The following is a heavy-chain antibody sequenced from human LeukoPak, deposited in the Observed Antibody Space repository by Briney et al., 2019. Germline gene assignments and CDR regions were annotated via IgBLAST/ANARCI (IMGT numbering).Heavy chain of an antibody. J-gene: IGHJ4*02. D-gene: IGHD2-15*01. CDR1: GYTFTSYY. CDR2: INPSGGST. Sequence: ASVKVSCKASGYTFTSYYMHWVRQAPGQGLEGMGIINPSGGSTSYAQKFQGRVTMTRDMSTSTVYMELSSLRSEDTAVYYCARQLLGGSPDYWGQGTLVTVSS. V-gene: IGHV1-46*01. CDR3: ARQLLGGSPDY.